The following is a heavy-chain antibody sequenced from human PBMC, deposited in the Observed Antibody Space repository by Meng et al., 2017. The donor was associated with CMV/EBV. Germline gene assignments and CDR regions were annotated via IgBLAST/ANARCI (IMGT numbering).Heavy chain of an antibody. V-gene: IGHV4-30-4*08. D-gene: IGHD2/OR15-2a*01. CDR3: ARTGEYPTFDY. CDR1: GGSISSGDYY. Sequence: VQLQDAGPGLRKPSQPLSLTCTVSGGSISSGDYYWSWIRQPPGKGLEWIGYIYYSGSTYYNPSLKSRVTISVDTSKNQFSLMLSSVTAADTAVYYCARTGEYPTFDYWGQGTLVTVSS. CDR2: IYYSGST. J-gene: IGHJ4*02.